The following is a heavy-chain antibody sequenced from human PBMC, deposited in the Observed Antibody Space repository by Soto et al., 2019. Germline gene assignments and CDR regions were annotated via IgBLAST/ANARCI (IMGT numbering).Heavy chain of an antibody. J-gene: IGHJ4*02. Sequence: GASVKVSCKASGYTFTGYYMHWVRQAPGQGLEWMGWINPNSGGTNYAQKFQGWVTMTRDTSISTAYMELSSLRSEDTAVYYCARGKVEYCSGGSCYGGPRDWGQGTLVTVSS. CDR1: GYTFTGYY. D-gene: IGHD2-15*01. V-gene: IGHV1-2*04. CDR3: ARGKVEYCSGGSCYGGPRD. CDR2: INPNSGGT.